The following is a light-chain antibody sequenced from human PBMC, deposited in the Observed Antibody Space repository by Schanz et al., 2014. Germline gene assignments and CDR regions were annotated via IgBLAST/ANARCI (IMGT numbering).Light chain of an antibody. J-gene: IGLJ3*02. Sequence: QSVLTQPPSASGTPGQRVTISCSGSSSNIGTNTVIWYQQLPGTAPKLLIYSNNQRPSGVPDRFSGSKSGTSASLAISGLRSEDEADYYCAAWDDSLSGRGVFGGGTKVTVL. CDR2: SNN. V-gene: IGLV1-44*01. CDR3: AAWDDSLSGRGV. CDR1: SSNIGTNT.